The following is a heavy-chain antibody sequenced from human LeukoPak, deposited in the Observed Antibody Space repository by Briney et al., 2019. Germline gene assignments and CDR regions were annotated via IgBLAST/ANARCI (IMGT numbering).Heavy chain of an antibody. Sequence: PSETLSLTCAVSGVSISSNLWWTWVRQPPGKGLEWIAEIHHSGSINYNPSLKSRVTISVDKAKNQFSLNLNSVTAADTAVYYCARASYSYDINGWVPFDYWGQGTLVTVSS. CDR1: GVSISSNLW. J-gene: IGHJ4*02. D-gene: IGHD3-22*01. V-gene: IGHV4-4*02. CDR3: ARASYSYDINGWVPFDY. CDR2: IHHSGSI.